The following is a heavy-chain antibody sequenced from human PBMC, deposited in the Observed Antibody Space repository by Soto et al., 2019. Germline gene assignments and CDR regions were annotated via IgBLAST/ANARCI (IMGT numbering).Heavy chain of an antibody. CDR2: VYYTGTT. J-gene: IGHJ4*02. CDR1: NDSVLTSIYY. D-gene: IGHD2-2*01. CDR3: ARNWNLALVPAAYFDS. V-gene: IGHV4-39*01. Sequence: PSETLSLTCTVSNDSVLTSIYYWAWIRQPPGKGLEWIGTVYYTGTTYYNPSLQSRVTISIDTSKNQFSLNLDSVTAADTAVYYCARNWNLALVPAAYFDSWGQGTMVTVLL.